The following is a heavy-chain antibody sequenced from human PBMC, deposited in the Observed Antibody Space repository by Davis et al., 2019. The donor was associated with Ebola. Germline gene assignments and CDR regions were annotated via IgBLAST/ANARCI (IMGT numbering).Heavy chain of an antibody. V-gene: IGHV4-59*01. Sequence: PSETLSLTCTVSGGSISSYYWSWIRQPPGKGLEWIGYIYYSGSTNYNPSLKSRVTISVDTSKNQFSLKLSSVTAADTAVYYCARGVTGAHFDYWGQGTLVTVSS. J-gene: IGHJ4*02. CDR2: IYYSGST. CDR3: ARGVTGAHFDY. CDR1: GGSISSYY. D-gene: IGHD2-21*02.